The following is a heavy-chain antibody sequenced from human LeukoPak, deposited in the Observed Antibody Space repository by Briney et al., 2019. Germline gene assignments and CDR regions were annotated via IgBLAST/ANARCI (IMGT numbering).Heavy chain of an antibody. CDR3: ARSASGWQYYCYYMDV. CDR1: GYTFTRYA. D-gene: IGHD6-19*01. Sequence: ASVKVSCKASGYTFTRYAMNWVRQAPGQGLEWMGWINTNTGNPTYAQGFTGRFVFSLDTSVSTAYLQISSLKAEDTAVYYCARSASGWQYYCYYMDVWGKGTTVTVSS. V-gene: IGHV7-4-1*02. CDR2: INTNTGNP. J-gene: IGHJ6*03.